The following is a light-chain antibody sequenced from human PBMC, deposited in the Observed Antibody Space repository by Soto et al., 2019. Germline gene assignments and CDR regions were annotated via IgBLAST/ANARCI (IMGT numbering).Light chain of an antibody. CDR1: QSVSSPY. J-gene: IGKJ3*01. CDR2: GAS. V-gene: IGKV3-20*01. CDR3: QQYGSSPFT. Sequence: EVVMTQSPATLSLSPGERATLSCWASQSVSSPYLAWYQQKPGQPPRLLIYGASSRATDIPDRFIGSGSGTQFTLTIARPAPEDFAMYYCQQYGSSPFTFGAGTKVEI.